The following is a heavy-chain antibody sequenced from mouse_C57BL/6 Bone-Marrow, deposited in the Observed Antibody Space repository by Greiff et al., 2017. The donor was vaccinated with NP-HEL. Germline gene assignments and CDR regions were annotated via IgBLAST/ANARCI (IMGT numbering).Heavy chain of an antibody. V-gene: IGHV2-2*01. J-gene: IGHJ4*01. CDR1: GFSLTSYG. CDR3: ASLLRSSYYAMDY. Sequence: VQLQQSGPGLVQPSQSLSITCTVSGFSLTSYGVHWVRQSPGKGLEWLGVIWSGGSTDYNAAFISRLSISKDNSKSQVFFKMNSLQADDTAIYYCASLLRSSYYAMDYWGQGTSVTVSS. CDR2: IWSGGST. D-gene: IGHD1-1*01.